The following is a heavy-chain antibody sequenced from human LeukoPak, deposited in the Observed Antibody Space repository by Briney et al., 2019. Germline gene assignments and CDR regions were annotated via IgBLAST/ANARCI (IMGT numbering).Heavy chain of an antibody. CDR1: GFTFSNYE. CDR3: ARARIAAPLLDY. V-gene: IGHV3-48*03. CDR2: ISDHGKSR. D-gene: IGHD6-13*01. J-gene: IGHJ4*02. Sequence: GGSLRLSCAASGFTFSNYEMNWVRQTPGKGLEWVSYISDHGKSRNYVDSVKGRFTISRDNAKNSLYLQMSSLRVEDTAVYFCARARIAAPLLDYWGQGALVTVSS.